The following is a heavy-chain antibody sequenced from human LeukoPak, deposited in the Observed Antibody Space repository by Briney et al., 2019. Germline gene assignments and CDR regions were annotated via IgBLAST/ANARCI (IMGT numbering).Heavy chain of an antibody. CDR3: AKTHETRGYSYGYAFDI. D-gene: IGHD5-18*01. CDR1: GYSFSSYW. Sequence: GESLKISCRGSGYSFSSYWIAWVRQMPGKGLEWMGIIYPRDSDTRYSPSFQGQVTISADKSISAAYLQWSSLKASDTAIYYCAKTHETRGYSYGYAFDIWGQGTMVTVSS. CDR2: IYPRDSDT. J-gene: IGHJ3*02. V-gene: IGHV5-51*01.